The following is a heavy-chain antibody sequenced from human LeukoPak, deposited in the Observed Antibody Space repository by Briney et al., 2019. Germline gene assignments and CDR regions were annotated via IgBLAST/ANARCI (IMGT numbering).Heavy chain of an antibody. J-gene: IGHJ4*02. V-gene: IGHV3-21*01. CDR1: GFTFSSYS. D-gene: IGHD6-19*01. CDR2: ISSSSSYI. CDR3: ARDSLSVADFDY. Sequence: PGGSLRLSCAASGFTFSSYSMNWVRQAPGNGLEWVSSISSSSSYIYYADSVKGRFTISRDNAKNSLYLQMNSLRAEDTAVYYCARDSLSVADFDYWGQGTLVTVSS.